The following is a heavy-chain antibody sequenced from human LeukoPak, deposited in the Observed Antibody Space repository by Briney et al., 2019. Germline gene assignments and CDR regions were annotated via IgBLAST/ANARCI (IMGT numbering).Heavy chain of an antibody. Sequence: PSETLSLTCTVAGVSISTYYWSCIRQPAGNGLEWNGRMYTNGSTNYNPSLKSRVTMSVDTSKNQFSLKLSSVTAADTAVYYCARSIAAAEPFDFWGQGTLVTVSS. J-gene: IGHJ4*02. V-gene: IGHV4-4*07. CDR1: GVSISTYY. D-gene: IGHD6-13*01. CDR3: ARSIAAAEPFDF. CDR2: MYTNGST.